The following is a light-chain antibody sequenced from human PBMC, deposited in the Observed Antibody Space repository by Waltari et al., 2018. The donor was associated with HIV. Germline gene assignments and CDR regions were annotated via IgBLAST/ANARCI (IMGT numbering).Light chain of an antibody. CDR1: TGAVTSDYY. J-gene: IGLJ3*02. CDR3: LLYFGGAQPWV. CDR2: STT. V-gene: IGLV7-43*01. Sequence: QTVVTQESSLTVSPGGTVTLTCASNTGAVTSDYYPNWLQQKPGQAPRGLIYSTTKKHPWTPARFSGSLLGDKAALTLSGVQPEDEAEYHCLLYFGGAQPWVFGGGTKLTVL.